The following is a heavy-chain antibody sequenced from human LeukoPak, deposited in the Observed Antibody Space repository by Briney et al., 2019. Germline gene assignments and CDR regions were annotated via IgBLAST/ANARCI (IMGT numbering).Heavy chain of an antibody. CDR2: VGINGAST. CDR1: GGPINSYS. J-gene: IGHJ4*02. V-gene: IGHV3-23*01. Sequence: ETLSLTCTVSGGPINSYSWSWVRQAPGKGLEWVSVVGINGASTFYADSVKGRFTISRDNSKNTLYLQVNSLRAEDTAVYFCAKQGCSGGRCSFDNWGQGALVTVSS. D-gene: IGHD2-15*01. CDR3: AKQGCSGGRCSFDN.